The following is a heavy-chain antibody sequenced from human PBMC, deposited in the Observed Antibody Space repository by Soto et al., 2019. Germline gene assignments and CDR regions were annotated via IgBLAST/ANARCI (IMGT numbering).Heavy chain of an antibody. CDR2: INPSGGST. Sequence: AASVKVSCKASGYTFTSYYMHWVRQAPGQGLEWMGIINPSGGSTSYAQKFQGRVTMTRDTSTSTVYMELSSLRSEDTAVYYCARDLVPAAIRYYYGMDVWGQGTTVTVSS. D-gene: IGHD2-2*01. V-gene: IGHV1-46*01. J-gene: IGHJ6*02. CDR1: GYTFTSYY. CDR3: ARDLVPAAIRYYYGMDV.